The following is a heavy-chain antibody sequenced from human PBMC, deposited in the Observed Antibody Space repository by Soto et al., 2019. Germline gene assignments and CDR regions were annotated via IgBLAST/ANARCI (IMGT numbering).Heavy chain of an antibody. V-gene: IGHV1-58*01. CDR3: ATDKGDSYGYGNY. CDR1: GFTFTNSA. Sequence: QMQLVQSGPEVKKPGTSVKVSCKASGFTFTNSAVQWVRQARGQRLEWIGWIVVGSGNTNYAQKFQERVTITRDMSTTTAYMELSSLRSEDTAVYYCATDKGDSYGYGNYWGKGTLVNVSS. CDR2: IVVGSGNT. D-gene: IGHD5-18*01. J-gene: IGHJ4*02.